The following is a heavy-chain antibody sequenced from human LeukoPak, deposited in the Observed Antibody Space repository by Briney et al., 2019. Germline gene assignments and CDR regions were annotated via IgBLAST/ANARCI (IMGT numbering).Heavy chain of an antibody. D-gene: IGHD2-2*01. J-gene: IGHJ4*02. CDR2: ISGSGDTT. Sequence: GGSLRLSCAVSGFTFSSYAMNWVRQAPGKGLEWVSTISGSGDTTDYADSVKGRFTISRDNSKNTLYLQMNSLRAEDTAVYYCAKTGATAYCSSTSCYDPYWSQGTLVTVSS. V-gene: IGHV3-23*01. CDR3: AKTGATAYCSSTSCYDPY. CDR1: GFTFSSYA.